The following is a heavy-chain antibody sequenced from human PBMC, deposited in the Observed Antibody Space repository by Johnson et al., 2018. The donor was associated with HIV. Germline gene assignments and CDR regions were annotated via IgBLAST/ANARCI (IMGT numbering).Heavy chain of an antibody. V-gene: IGHV3-30*02. CDR3: ARTRHYYEAFDI. D-gene: IGHD3-10*01. Sequence: QMQLVESGGGLVQPGGSLRLSCAASGFTFSSYGMHWVRQAPGKGLEWVAFIRYDGSNKYYADSVKGRFTISRDNSKNMLYLQMNSRRAEDTAVYYCARTRHYYEAFDIWGQGTMVTVSS. CDR1: GFTFSSYG. J-gene: IGHJ3*02. CDR2: IRYDGSNK.